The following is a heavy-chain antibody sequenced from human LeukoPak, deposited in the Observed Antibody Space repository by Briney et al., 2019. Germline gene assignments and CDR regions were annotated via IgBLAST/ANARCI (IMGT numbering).Heavy chain of an antibody. J-gene: IGHJ2*01. V-gene: IGHV3-33*01. CDR2: IWFDGSNE. CDR1: GFTFSSYG. Sequence: PGGSLRLSCAASGFTFSSYGMHWVRQAPGKGLKWVAVIWFDGSNEYYADSVKGRFIISRDNSKNTLYLQTNSLRAEDTAVYYCARAPALFFYNSSGYYNGYFDLWGRGTLVTVSS. CDR3: ARAPALFFYNSSGYYNGYFDL. D-gene: IGHD3-22*01.